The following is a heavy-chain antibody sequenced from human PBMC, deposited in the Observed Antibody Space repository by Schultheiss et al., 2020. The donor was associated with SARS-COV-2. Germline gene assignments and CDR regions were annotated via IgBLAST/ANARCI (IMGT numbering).Heavy chain of an antibody. D-gene: IGHD3-22*01. CDR3: ARDSSGYLWYYGMDV. CDR1: GFTFSSYG. V-gene: IGHV3-21*01. J-gene: IGHJ6*02. Sequence: GESLKISCAASGFTFSSYGMHWVRQAPGKGLEWVSSISSSSSYIYYADSVKGRFTISRDNAKNSLYLQMNSLRDEDTAVYYCARDSSGYLWYYGMDVWGQGTTVTVSS. CDR2: ISSSSSYI.